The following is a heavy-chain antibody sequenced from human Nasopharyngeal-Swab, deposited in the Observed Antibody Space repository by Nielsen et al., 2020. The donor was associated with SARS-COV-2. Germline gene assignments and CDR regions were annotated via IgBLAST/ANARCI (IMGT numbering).Heavy chain of an antibody. Sequence: SLKISCAASGFTFDGYAMHWVRQAPGKGLEWVSGISWNSGSIGYADSVKGRFTISRDNAKNSLYLQMNSLRAEDTALYYCAKDPAGYDADYYGMDVWGQGTTVTVSS. D-gene: IGHD5-12*01. CDR3: AKDPAGYDADYYGMDV. CDR2: ISWNSGSI. CDR1: GFTFDGYA. J-gene: IGHJ6*02. V-gene: IGHV3-9*01.